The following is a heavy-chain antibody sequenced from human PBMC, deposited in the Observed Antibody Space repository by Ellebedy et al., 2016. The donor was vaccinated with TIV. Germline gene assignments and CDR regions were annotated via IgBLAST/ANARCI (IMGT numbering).Heavy chain of an antibody. V-gene: IGHV4-4*02. CDR1: GGSISSSNW. Sequence: MPSETLSLTCAVSGGSISSSNWWSWVRQPPGKGLEWIGEIYRSGSTNYNASLKSRVTISLDKSKNHFSLKLTSVTAADTAVYYCAGGAGMVTMYFDQWGQGALVSVSS. CDR3: AGGAGMVTMYFDQ. D-gene: IGHD2-21*02. J-gene: IGHJ4*02. CDR2: IYRSGST.